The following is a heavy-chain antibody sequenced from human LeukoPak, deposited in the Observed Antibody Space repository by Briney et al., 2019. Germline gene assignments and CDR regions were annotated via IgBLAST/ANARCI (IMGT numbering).Heavy chain of an antibody. J-gene: IGHJ5*02. CDR3: ARGTHIAVVVTEEVWFDP. D-gene: IGHD2-15*01. CDR2: INHSGST. V-gene: IGHV4-34*01. CDR1: GGSFSGYY. Sequence: SSETLSLTCAVYGGSFSGYYWSWIRQPPGKGLEWIGEINHSGSTNYNPSLKSRVTISVDTSKNQFSLKLSSVTAADTAVYYCARGTHIAVVVTEEVWFDPWGQGTLVTVSS.